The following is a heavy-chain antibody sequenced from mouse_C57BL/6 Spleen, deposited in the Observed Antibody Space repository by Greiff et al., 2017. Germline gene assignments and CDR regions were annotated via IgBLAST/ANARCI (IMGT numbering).Heavy chain of an antibody. CDR1: GYTFTEYT. D-gene: IGHD2-5*01. Sequence: VQLQQSGAELVKPGASVKLSCKASGYTFTEYTIHWVKQRSGQGLEWIGWFYPGSGSIKYNEKFKDKATLTADKSSSKVYMELSRMTSEVSAVYVGARHEDSYSNYVNFDYWGQGTTLTVSS. J-gene: IGHJ2*01. V-gene: IGHV1-62-2*01. CDR2: FYPGSGSI. CDR3: ARHEDSYSNYVNFDY.